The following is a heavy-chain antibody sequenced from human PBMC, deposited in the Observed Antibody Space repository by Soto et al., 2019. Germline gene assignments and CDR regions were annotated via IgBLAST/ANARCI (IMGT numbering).Heavy chain of an antibody. D-gene: IGHD5-12*01. V-gene: IGHV4-4*07. CDR1: GASISNAY. CDR3: ARDNIVSKGYGMDV. CDR2: IHSSGTF. J-gene: IGHJ6*02. Sequence: SETLSLTCTVSGASISNAYWSWIRQAAGKRLEWIGRIHSSGTFNYNPSLKSRVSISRDMSKNQISLKLSSVTAADTAVYYCARDNIVSKGYGMDVWGQGTTVTVSS.